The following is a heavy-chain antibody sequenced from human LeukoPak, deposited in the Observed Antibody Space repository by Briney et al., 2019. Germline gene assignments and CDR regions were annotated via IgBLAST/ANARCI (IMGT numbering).Heavy chain of an antibody. CDR2: IYPGDSDT. D-gene: IGHD4-17*01. CDR1: GYSITSYW. Sequence: GESLKISCKGSGYSITSYWIGWVRHMPGKGLEWMGIIYPGDSDTRYSPSFQGQVTISADKSISTAYLQWSSLEASDTAMYYCARSATVTALPSDYWGQGTLVTVSS. J-gene: IGHJ4*02. CDR3: ARSATVTALPSDY. V-gene: IGHV5-51*01.